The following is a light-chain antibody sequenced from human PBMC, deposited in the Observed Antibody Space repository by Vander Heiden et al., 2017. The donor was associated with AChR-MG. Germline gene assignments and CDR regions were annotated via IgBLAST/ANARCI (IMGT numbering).Light chain of an antibody. V-gene: IGKV2-29*02. J-gene: IGKJ1*01. Sequence: DTVMTQTPLSLSVTPGQPASISCKSSQSLLHSDGKTYLYWYLHKPGQSPQLLMYEVSRRFSGVSDRFSGSGSGTDFTLRISRVEPEDVGVYYCMQGIPPKTFAQGTKVEIK. CDR1: QSLLHSDGKTY. CDR2: EVS. CDR3: MQGIPPKT.